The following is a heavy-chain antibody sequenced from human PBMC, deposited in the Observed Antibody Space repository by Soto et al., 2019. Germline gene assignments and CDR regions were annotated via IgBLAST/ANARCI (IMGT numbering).Heavy chain of an antibody. J-gene: IGHJ4*02. D-gene: IGHD6-19*01. CDR1: GITFTGYA. Sequence: PGGSLRLSCTVSGITFTGYALHWVRQAPGKGLEWVALVSYDGSNKYFADSVQGRFTISRDNSKNTVSLQMTGLRHDDTAIYYCAKVAGGGGTFSTFDYWGQGALVTVSS. CDR3: AKVAGGGGTFSTFDY. CDR2: VSYDGSNK. V-gene: IGHV3-30*04.